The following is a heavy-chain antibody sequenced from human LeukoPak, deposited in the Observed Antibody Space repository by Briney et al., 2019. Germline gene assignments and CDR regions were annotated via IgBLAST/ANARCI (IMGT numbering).Heavy chain of an antibody. CDR2: IYTGGST. V-gene: IGHV3-53*01. CDR1: GFTVSTAY. J-gene: IGHJ4*02. CDR3: ARGTVSAPDY. Sequence: RGCLRLSCAASGFTVSTAYMTWVRQAPGKGLEWVSVIYTGGSTYYAVSVKGRFTISRDISKNTLYLQMNSLRAEDTAVYYCARGTVSAPDYWGQGTLVTVSS. D-gene: IGHD4-17*01.